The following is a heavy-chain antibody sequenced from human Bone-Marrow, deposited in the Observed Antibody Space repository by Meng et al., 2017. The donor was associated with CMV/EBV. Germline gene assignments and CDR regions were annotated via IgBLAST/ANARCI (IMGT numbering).Heavy chain of an antibody. V-gene: IGHV3-30*04. D-gene: IGHD6-13*01. CDR3: ARDGGSRWYDFFRDY. CDR1: GFTFSSYA. Sequence: GESLKISCAASGFTFSSYAMHWVRQAPGKGLEWVAVISYDGSNKYYADSVKGRFTISRDNSKNTLYLQMNSLRTEDTAVFYCARDGGSRWYDFFRDYRGEGTLVTASS. CDR2: ISYDGSNK. J-gene: IGHJ4*02.